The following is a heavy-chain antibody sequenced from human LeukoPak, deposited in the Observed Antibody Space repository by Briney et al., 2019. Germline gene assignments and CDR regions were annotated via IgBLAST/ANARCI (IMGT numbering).Heavy chain of an antibody. CDR1: RFIFSRNS. CDR2: IGPGGDNK. Sequence: GGSLRLSCAASRFIFSRNSMNWVRQAPGKGLQWVSGIGPGGDNKYYADSLEGRFTISRDNSKNTVYLQMNSLRAEDTAVYYCVGYYMDVWGKGTTVTISS. J-gene: IGHJ6*03. CDR3: VGYYMDV. V-gene: IGHV3-23*01.